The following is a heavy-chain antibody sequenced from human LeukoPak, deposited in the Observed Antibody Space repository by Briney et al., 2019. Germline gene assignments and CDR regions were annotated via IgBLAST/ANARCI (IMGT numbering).Heavy chain of an antibody. CDR2: INPSGGST. J-gene: IGHJ6*03. Sequence: GASVKVSCKASGYTFTSYYMHWVRQAPGQGLEWMGIINPSGGSTSYAQKFQGRVTMTRDMSTSTVYMELSSLRSEDTAVYYCARDWGGLGEVGPMDVWGKGTTVTVSS. CDR3: ARDWGGLGEVGPMDV. D-gene: IGHD3-10*01. CDR1: GYTFTSYY. V-gene: IGHV1-46*01.